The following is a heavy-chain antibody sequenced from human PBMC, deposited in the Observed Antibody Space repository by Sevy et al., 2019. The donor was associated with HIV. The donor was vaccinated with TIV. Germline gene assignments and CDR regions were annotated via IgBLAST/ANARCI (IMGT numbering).Heavy chain of an antibody. CDR1: GFTFSSYG. J-gene: IGHJ6*02. Sequence: GGSLRLSCAASGFTFSSYGMHWVRQAPGKGLEWVAVISYDGSNKYYADSVKGRFTISRDNSKNTLYLQMNSRRAEDTAVYYCAKDPNYYDSSGYSGYYYYGMDVWGQGTTVTVSS. D-gene: IGHD3-22*01. V-gene: IGHV3-30*18. CDR3: AKDPNYYDSSGYSGYYYYGMDV. CDR2: ISYDGSNK.